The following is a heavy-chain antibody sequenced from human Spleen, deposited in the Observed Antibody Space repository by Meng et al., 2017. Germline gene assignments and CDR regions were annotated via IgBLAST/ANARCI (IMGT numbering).Heavy chain of an antibody. J-gene: IGHJ4*02. Sequence: GESLKISCAVSGVLFSGSDIHWVRQASGKGLEWVGRIETKPNSYATSYAASVRGRFTISRDNARNTLSLQLNSLRADDTAVYYCARGRSGSYFDYWGQGTRVTGAS. V-gene: IGHV3-73*01. CDR2: IETKPNSYAT. CDR3: ARGRSGSYFDY. CDR1: GVLFSGSD. D-gene: IGHD1-26*01.